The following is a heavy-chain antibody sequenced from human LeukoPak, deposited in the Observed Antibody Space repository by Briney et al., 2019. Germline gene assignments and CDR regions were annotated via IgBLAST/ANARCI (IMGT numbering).Heavy chain of an antibody. Sequence: SETLSLTCTVSGGSISSSSYYWGWIRQPPGKGLEWIGEIYHSGSTNYNPSLKSRVTISVDKSKNQFSLKLSSVTAADTAVYYCARTGPMVRGVMDYWGQGTLVTVSS. V-gene: IGHV4-39*07. J-gene: IGHJ4*02. D-gene: IGHD3-10*01. CDR2: IYHSGST. CDR3: ARTGPMVRGVMDY. CDR1: GGSISSSSYY.